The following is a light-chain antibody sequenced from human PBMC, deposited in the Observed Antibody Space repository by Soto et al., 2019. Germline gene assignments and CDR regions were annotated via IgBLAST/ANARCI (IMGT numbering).Light chain of an antibody. V-gene: IGLV2-8*01. J-gene: IGLJ3*02. CDR2: EVT. Sequence: QSALTQPPSASGSPGQSVTISCTGTSSDVGGYNYVSWYQQHPGNAPNLMIYEVTKRPSGVPDRFSGSKSGNTASLTVSGLLAEDEADYYCSSHAGINNVVFGGGTKLTVL. CDR3: SSHAGINNVV. CDR1: SSDVGGYNY.